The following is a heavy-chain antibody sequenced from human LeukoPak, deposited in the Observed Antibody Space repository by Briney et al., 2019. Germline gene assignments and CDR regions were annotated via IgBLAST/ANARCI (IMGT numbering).Heavy chain of an antibody. CDR2: IYYSGNT. J-gene: IGHJ6*02. Sequence: SETLSLTCTVSGGSISSGDYYWSWLRQPPGKGLEWIGYIYYSGNTYYNPSLKSRVTISVDTSKNQFSLQLSSVTAADAAVYYCARDLRGYSYGDYGMDVWGQGTTVTVSS. CDR3: ARDLRGYSYGDYGMDV. D-gene: IGHD5-18*01. V-gene: IGHV4-30-4*01. CDR1: GGSISSGDYY.